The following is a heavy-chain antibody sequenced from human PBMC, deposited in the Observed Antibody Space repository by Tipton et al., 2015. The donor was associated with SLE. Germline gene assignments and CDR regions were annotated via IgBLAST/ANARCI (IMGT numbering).Heavy chain of an antibody. D-gene: IGHD2-21*01. CDR2: IYTSGST. Sequence: TLSLTCTVSGGSIRSGSYYCSWIRQPAGKGLEWIGRIYTSGSTNYNPSLKSRVTISMDTSKNQVSLKLTSVTAADTAVYYCARCGPNWYFDLWGRGTLVTVSS. V-gene: IGHV4-61*02. CDR1: GGSIRSGSYY. CDR3: ARCGPNWYFDL. J-gene: IGHJ2*01.